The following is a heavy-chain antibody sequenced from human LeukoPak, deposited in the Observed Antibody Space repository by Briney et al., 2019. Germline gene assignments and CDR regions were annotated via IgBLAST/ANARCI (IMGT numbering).Heavy chain of an antibody. CDR3: AKPAVAGTLDY. Sequence: GGSLRLSCAASGFTFSSYAMSWLPQAPGKGLEWVSAISGSGGSTYYADSVKGRFTISRDNSKNTLYLQMNSLRAEDTVVYYCAKPAVAGTLDYWGQGTLVTVSS. CDR1: GFTFSSYA. D-gene: IGHD6-19*01. CDR2: ISGSGGST. V-gene: IGHV3-23*01. J-gene: IGHJ4*02.